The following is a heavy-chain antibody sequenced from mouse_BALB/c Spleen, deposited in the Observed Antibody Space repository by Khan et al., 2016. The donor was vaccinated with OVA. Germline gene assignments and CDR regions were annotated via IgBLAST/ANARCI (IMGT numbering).Heavy chain of an antibody. J-gene: IGHJ3*01. D-gene: IGHD2-2*01. V-gene: IGHV1S135*01. CDR1: GYTFTSYF. CDR3: ARGGYGWFAY. CDR2: ILPESGDT. Sequence: VQLQQSGPELVKPGASVKVSCKASGYTFTSYFIYWVKQSPGKGLEWIGNILPESGDTTYNEKFKGKATLTADKSSTTASMQLNSLTSEDSAAYYCARGGYGWFAYWGQGTLVTVSA.